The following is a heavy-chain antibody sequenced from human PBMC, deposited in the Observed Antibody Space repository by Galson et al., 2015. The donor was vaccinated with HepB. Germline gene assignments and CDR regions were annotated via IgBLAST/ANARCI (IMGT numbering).Heavy chain of an antibody. CDR2: ISSSGSTI. CDR1: GFTFSSYE. J-gene: IGHJ5*02. D-gene: IGHD3-9*01. Sequence: SLRLSCAASGFTFSSYEMNWVRQAPGKGLEWVSYISSSGSTIYYADSVKGRFTISRDNAKNSLYLQMNSLRAEDTAVYYCARGTGGIDYDILTGYSNNWFDPWGQGTLVTVSS. CDR3: ARGTGGIDYDILTGYSNNWFDP. V-gene: IGHV3-48*03.